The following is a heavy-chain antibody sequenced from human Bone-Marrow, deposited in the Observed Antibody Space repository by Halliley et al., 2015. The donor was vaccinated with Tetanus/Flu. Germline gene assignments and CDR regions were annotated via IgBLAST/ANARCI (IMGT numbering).Heavy chain of an antibody. J-gene: IGHJ3*01. V-gene: IGHV1-69*01. CDR1: GDTFSGYS. CDR3: ARGRGSYSDALDV. CDR2: IIPIFGTT. Sequence: QMQLVQSGAEVKKPGSSVKVSCKAPGDTFSGYSITWVRQAPGQGLEWMGGIIPIFGTTNYAQRFQGRVTISADESTSTAHMELRRLRSEDTAVYYCARGRGSYSDALDVWGQGTMVTVST. D-gene: IGHD3-10*01.